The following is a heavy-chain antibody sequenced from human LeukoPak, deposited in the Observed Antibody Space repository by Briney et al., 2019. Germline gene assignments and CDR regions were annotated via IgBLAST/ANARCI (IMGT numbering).Heavy chain of an antibody. CDR3: AKDRGSEYYFDY. CDR1: GFTFSSYG. V-gene: IGHV3-33*06. CDR2: IWYDGSNK. Sequence: GGSLRLSCAASGFTFSSYGMHWVRQAPGKGLEWVAVIWYDGSNKYYADSVKGRFTISRDNSKNTLYLRMNSLRAEDTAVYYCAKDRGSEYYFDYWGQGTLVTVSS. D-gene: IGHD3-10*01. J-gene: IGHJ4*02.